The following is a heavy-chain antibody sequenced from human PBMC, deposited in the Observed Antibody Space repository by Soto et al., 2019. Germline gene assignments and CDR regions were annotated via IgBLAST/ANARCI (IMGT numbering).Heavy chain of an antibody. D-gene: IGHD2-2*01. V-gene: IGHV3-33*01. CDR2: VYYDGHNK. CDR3: ARDPPSTLGSFDI. CDR1: GFTFSMYG. Sequence: QVQLVESGGGVVQPGRSQRPSCAASGFTFSMYGMHWVRQAPGKGLEWMATVYYDGHNKYYADSVRGRFTISRDNSKNMVYLQMNSLRAEDTAVYYCARDPPSTLGSFDIWGRGTMVTVSS. J-gene: IGHJ3*02.